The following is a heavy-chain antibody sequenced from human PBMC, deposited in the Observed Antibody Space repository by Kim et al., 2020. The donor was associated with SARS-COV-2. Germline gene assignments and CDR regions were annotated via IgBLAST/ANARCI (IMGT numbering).Heavy chain of an antibody. J-gene: IGHJ4*02. CDR1: GGSISSSSYY. V-gene: IGHV4-39*01. CDR3: ASEGNIVGAPGY. CDR2: IYYSGST. Sequence: SETLSLTCTVSGGSISSSSYYWGWIRQPPGKGLEWIGSIYYSGSTYYNPSLKSRVTISVDTSKNQFSLKLSSVTAADTAVYYCASEGNIVGAPGYWGQGTLVTVSS. D-gene: IGHD1-26*01.